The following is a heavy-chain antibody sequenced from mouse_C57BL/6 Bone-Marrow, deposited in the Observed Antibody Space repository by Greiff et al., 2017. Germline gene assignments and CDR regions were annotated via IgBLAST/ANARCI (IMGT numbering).Heavy chain of an antibody. V-gene: IGHV5-12*01. J-gene: IGHJ4*01. CDR2: ISNGGGST. D-gene: IGHD3-2*02. CDR1: GFTFSDYY. Sequence: EVMLVESGGGLVQPGGSLKLSCAASGFTFSDYYMYWVRQTPEKRLEWVAYISNGGGSTYYPDTVKGRFTISRDNAKNTLYLQMSRLKSEDTAMYYCARLTAQATNAMDYWGQGTSVTVSS. CDR3: ARLTAQATNAMDY.